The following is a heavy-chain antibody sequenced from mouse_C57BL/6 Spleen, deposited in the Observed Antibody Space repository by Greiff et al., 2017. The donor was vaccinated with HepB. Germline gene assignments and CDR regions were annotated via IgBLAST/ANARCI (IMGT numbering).Heavy chain of an antibody. J-gene: IGHJ4*01. D-gene: IGHD1-1*01. Sequence: VKLKESGPGLVAPSQSLSITCTVSGFSLTSYAISWVRQPPGKGLEWLGVIWTGGGTNYNSALKSRLSISKDNSKSQVFLKMNSLQTDDTARYYCARYDGSSPYYAMDYWGQGTSVTVSS. CDR1: GFSLTSYA. CDR3: ARYDGSSPYYAMDY. CDR2: IWTGGGT. V-gene: IGHV2-9-1*01.